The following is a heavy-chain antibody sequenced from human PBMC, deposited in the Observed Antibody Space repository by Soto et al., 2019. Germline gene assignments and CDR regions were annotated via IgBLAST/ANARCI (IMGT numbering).Heavy chain of an antibody. CDR3: ARDGYSAGLDI. V-gene: IGHV3-7*01. CDR2: IKQDGSEK. CDR1: GFTFSSYY. Sequence: EVQLVESGGGLVQPGGSLRLSCAASGFTFSSYYMSWVRQPPGKGLEWVANIKQDGSEKYYVDSVKGRFTISRDNAKNSLYLQMNSLRAEDTAVYYCARDGYSAGLDIWGQGTMVTVSS. D-gene: IGHD5-18*01. J-gene: IGHJ3*02.